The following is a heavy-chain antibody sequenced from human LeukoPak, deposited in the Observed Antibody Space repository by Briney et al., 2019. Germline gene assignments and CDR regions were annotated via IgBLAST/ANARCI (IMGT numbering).Heavy chain of an antibody. CDR2: IYASGDT. J-gene: IGHJ4*02. Sequence: PSQTQSLTCTASGGSISSASYYWNWIRQPAGKGLEWIGRIYASGDTNYDPSLKSRVTISVDMSKNQFSLKLSSVTAADTAVYYCARHSTMVTTGSFDYWSQGTLVTVSS. CDR3: ARHSTMVTTGSFDY. D-gene: IGHD4-17*01. V-gene: IGHV4-61*02. CDR1: GGSISSASYY.